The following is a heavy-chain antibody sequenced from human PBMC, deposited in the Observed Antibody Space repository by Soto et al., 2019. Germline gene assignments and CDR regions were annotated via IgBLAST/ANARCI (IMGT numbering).Heavy chain of an antibody. V-gene: IGHV1-69*13. CDR3: ARDDNEDTAMVYYYYGMDV. J-gene: IGHJ6*02. D-gene: IGHD5-18*01. CDR1: GGTFSSYA. Sequence: SVKVSCKASGGTFSSYAISWVRQAPGQGLEWMGGIIPIFGTANYAQKFQGRVTITADESTSTAYMELSSLRSEDTAVYYCARDDNEDTAMVYYYYGMDVWGQGTTVTVSS. CDR2: IIPIFGTA.